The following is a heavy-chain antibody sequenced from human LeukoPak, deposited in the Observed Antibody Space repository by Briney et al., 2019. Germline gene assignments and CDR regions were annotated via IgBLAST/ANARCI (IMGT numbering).Heavy chain of an antibody. CDR3: ARDHEWGSENAFDI. CDR1: GVSISSHF. V-gene: IGHV4-59*11. J-gene: IGHJ3*02. CDR2: ISNRGST. Sequence: PSETLSLTCTVSGVSISSHFWSWIRQLPGKGLQWIGYISNRGSTKYDPSLKSRAAISVGTSKNQISLKLTSVTAADTAVYYCARDHEWGSENAFDIWGEGTMVTVSS. D-gene: IGHD6-25*01.